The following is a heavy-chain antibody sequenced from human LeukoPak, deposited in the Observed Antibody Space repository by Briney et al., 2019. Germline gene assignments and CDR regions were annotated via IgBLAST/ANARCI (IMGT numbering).Heavy chain of an antibody. V-gene: IGHV3-7*01. CDR3: AKNVTRTYYFDY. J-gene: IGHJ4*02. D-gene: IGHD3-16*01. Sequence: GGSLRLSCAASGFTFGSYRMNWVRQAPGKGLEWVANIKQDGSEKYYVDSVKGRFTISRDNAKNSLFLQMNSLRAEDTAVYYCAKNVTRTYYFDYWGQGTLVTVSS. CDR1: GFTFGSYR. CDR2: IKQDGSEK.